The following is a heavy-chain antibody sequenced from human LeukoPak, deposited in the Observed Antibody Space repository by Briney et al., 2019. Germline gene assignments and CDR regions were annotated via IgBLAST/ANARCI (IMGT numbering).Heavy chain of an antibody. J-gene: IGHJ1*01. CDR1: GFTFSNYA. Sequence: PGGSLRLSCVVSGFTFSNYAMTWVRQAPGQGLDWVSAISDSGVTEYYADSVKGRFTISRDNFKSTLFLQMNSLRAEDTAVYYCARRTGAAPGEFFLHWGQGTLVTVSS. V-gene: IGHV3-23*01. CDR2: ISDSGVTE. D-gene: IGHD6-19*01. CDR3: ARRTGAAPGEFFLH.